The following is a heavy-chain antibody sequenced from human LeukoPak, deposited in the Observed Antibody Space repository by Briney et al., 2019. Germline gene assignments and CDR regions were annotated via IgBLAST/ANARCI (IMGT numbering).Heavy chain of an antibody. V-gene: IGHV4-30-4*08. D-gene: IGHD3-22*01. CDR1: GGSISSGDYY. CDR3: ARGGSLYYDSSGYLDY. CDR2: IYYSGDT. Sequence: KPSQTLSLTCTVSGGSISSGDYYWSWIRQHPGKGLEWIGYIYYSGDTYYNPSLKSRVTISVDTSKNQFSLKLSSVTAADTAVYYCARGGSLYYDSSGYLDYWGQGTLVTVSS. J-gene: IGHJ4*02.